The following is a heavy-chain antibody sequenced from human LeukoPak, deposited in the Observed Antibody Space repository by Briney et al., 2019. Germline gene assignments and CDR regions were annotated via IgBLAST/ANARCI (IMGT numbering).Heavy chain of an antibody. CDR2: ISDSGGTT. J-gene: IGHJ4*02. V-gene: IGHV3-23*01. Sequence: GGSLRLSCAASGFTFSSAAMSWVRQAPGKGLEWVSTISDSGGTTYYADSVKGRFTISRDNSKNTLYLQMNSLRAEDTAVYYCAKFRVTTRTSFDCWGQGTLVTVSS. D-gene: IGHD4-17*01. CDR1: GFTFSSAA. CDR3: AKFRVTTRTSFDC.